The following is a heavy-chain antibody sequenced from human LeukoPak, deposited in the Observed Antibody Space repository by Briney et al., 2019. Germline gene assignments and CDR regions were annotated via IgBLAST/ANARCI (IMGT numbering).Heavy chain of an antibody. V-gene: IGHV1-69*01. CDR3: ARDEDTGIVGARFWYFDY. D-gene: IGHD1-26*01. CDR2: IIPIFGTA. Sequence: SVPVSCKASGGTFSSYAISWLRQAPGQGLAWMGGIIPIFGTANYAQKFQGRVTITADESSSTAYMELSSLRSEDTAVYYCARDEDTGIVGARFWYFDYWGQGTLVTVSS. J-gene: IGHJ4*02. CDR1: GGTFSSYA.